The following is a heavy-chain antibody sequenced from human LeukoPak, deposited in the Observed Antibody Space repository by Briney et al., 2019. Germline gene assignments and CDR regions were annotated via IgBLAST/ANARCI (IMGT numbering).Heavy chain of an antibody. Sequence: PGRSLRLSCAAPGFTFDDYAMHWVRHAPGKGLEGVSGISWNSGSIGYADSVKGRFTISRDNAKNSLYLQMNSLRAEDTALYYCAKDSHGGNSGWFDPWGQGTLVTVSS. V-gene: IGHV3-9*01. D-gene: IGHD4-23*01. CDR3: AKDSHGGNSGWFDP. CDR1: GFTFDDYA. J-gene: IGHJ5*02. CDR2: ISWNSGSI.